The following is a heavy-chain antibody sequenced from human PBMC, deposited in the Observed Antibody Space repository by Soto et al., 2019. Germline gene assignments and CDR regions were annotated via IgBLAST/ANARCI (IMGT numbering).Heavy chain of an antibody. J-gene: IGHJ5*02. CDR3: VRDARITIFGVVTNWFDP. Sequence: ASVKVSCKASGYTFTSYGISWVRQAPGQGLEWMGWISAYNGNTNYAQKLQGRVTMTTDTSTSTAYMELRSLRSDDTAVYYYVRDARITIFGVVTNWFDPWGQGTLVTVSS. V-gene: IGHV1-18*01. CDR1: GYTFTSYG. CDR2: ISAYNGNT. D-gene: IGHD3-3*01.